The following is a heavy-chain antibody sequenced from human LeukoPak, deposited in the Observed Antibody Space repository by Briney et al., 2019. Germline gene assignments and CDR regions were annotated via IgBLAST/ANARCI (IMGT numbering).Heavy chain of an antibody. D-gene: IGHD6-19*01. Sequence: GGSLRLSCAASGFPLSSYAMSWVRQAPGKGLEWVSGISGGGGSTFYADSVKGRFTTSRDNSKNTLYLQMNSLRAEDTAVYYCVNLYSSNYWGQGTLVTVSS. CDR3: VNLYSSNY. CDR2: ISGGGGST. V-gene: IGHV3-23*01. CDR1: GFPLSSYA. J-gene: IGHJ4*02.